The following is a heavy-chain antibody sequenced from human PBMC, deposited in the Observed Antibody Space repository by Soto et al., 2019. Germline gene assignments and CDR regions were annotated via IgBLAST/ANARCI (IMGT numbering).Heavy chain of an antibody. CDR2: INPNSGGT. Sequence: ASVKVSCKASGYTFTGYYMHWVRQAPGQGLEWMGWINPNSGGTNYAQKFQGRVTMTRDTSISTAYMELSRLRSDDTAVYYCAVDIVVVPAAIGGDYWGQGTLVTVSS. CDR3: AVDIVVVPAAIGGDY. CDR1: GYTFTGYY. D-gene: IGHD2-2*02. J-gene: IGHJ4*02. V-gene: IGHV1-2*02.